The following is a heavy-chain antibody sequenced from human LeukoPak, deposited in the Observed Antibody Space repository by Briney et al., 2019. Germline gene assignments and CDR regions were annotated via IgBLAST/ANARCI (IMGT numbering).Heavy chain of an antibody. J-gene: IGHJ4*02. V-gene: IGHV3-30*03. CDR1: GFTFNNYG. D-gene: IGHD5-18*01. Sequence: GGSLRLSCAASGFTFNNYGMHWVRQAPGKGLEWVAVISYDGSNKKYADSVKGRFTISRDNSKNTLYLQMNSLRAEDTAVYYCARGGGYSYGSFDYWGQGTLVTVSS. CDR3: ARGGGYSYGSFDY. CDR2: ISYDGSNK.